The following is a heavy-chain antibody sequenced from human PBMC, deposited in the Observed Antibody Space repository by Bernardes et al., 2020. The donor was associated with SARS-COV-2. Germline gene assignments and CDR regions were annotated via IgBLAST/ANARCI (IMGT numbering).Heavy chain of an antibody. CDR1: GFTFSNYW. D-gene: IGHD2-2*02. J-gene: IGHJ6*03. CDR2: INSDGSRT. Sequence: GGSLRLSCAASGFTFSNYWMHWVRQAPGRGLVSVSRINSDGSRTNYADSVKGRFTISRDNAKNTLYLQMNSLSAEDTAVYYCARLVKHVLYNSYYMDVWGKGTTVSVSS. CDR3: ARLVKHVLYNSYYMDV. V-gene: IGHV3-74*01.